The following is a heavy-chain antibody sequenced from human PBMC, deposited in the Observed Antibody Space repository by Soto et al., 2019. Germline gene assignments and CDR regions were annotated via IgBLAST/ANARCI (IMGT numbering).Heavy chain of an antibody. V-gene: IGHV3-13*05. J-gene: IGHJ6*02. CDR3: ARTDRDFYGLDV. CDR2: ISAAGDP. Sequence: EVQLVESGGGLVQPGGSLRLSCEASGCTFRNYDMHWVRQGTGKGLEWVSGISAAGDPDYADSVEGRFTISRENAQNSFFLQMTSLRVGDTAVYYCARTDRDFYGLDVWGQGTTVIVSS. CDR1: GCTFRNYD.